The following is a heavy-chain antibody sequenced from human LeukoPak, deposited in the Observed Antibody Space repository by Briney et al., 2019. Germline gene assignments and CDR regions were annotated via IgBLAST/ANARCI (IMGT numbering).Heavy chain of an antibody. Sequence: GGSLRLSCAASGFTFSSYSMNWVRQAPGKGLEWVSSISSSSSYIYYADSVKGRFTISRDNAKNSLYLQMNSLRAEDTAVYYCAKLPYYDFWSGYYTLDYWGQGTLVTVSS. V-gene: IGHV3-21*04. CDR1: GFTFSSYS. J-gene: IGHJ4*02. CDR2: ISSSSSYI. CDR3: AKLPYYDFWSGYYTLDY. D-gene: IGHD3-3*01.